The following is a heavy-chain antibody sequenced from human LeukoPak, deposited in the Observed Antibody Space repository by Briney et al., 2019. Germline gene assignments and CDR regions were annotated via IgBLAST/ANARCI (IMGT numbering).Heavy chain of an antibody. J-gene: IGHJ4*02. V-gene: IGHV3-30*02. CDR2: IRYDGSNN. Sequence: GGSLRLSCAASGFTFSGYGMHWVRQAPAKGLQWVAFIRYDGSNNYYTDSVKGRFTISRDNSKNTLYLQMNSLRVEDTAAYYCARDRVSGLLWFGELRGAFDYWGQGNLVTVSS. CDR3: ARDRVSGLLWFGELRGAFDY. CDR1: GFTFSGYG. D-gene: IGHD3-10*01.